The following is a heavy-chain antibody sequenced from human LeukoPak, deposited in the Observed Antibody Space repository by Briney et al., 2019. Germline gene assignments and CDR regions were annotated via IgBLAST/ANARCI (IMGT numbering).Heavy chain of an antibody. CDR3: ARDKGGNSVLSAFDI. Sequence: ASVKVSCKASGYTFTSYGISWVRQAPGQWLEWMGWISAYNGNTNYAQKLQGRVTMTTDTSTSTAYMELRSLRSDDTAVYYCARDKGGNSVLSAFDIWGQGTMVTVSS. D-gene: IGHD4-23*01. CDR2: ISAYNGNT. CDR1: GYTFTSYG. V-gene: IGHV1-18*01. J-gene: IGHJ3*02.